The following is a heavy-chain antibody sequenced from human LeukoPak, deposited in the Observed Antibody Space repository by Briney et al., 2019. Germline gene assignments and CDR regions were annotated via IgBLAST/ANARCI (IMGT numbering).Heavy chain of an antibody. CDR2: IRYDGSNK. D-gene: IGHD1-1*01. CDR3: ANQFCTTLNYYYSYGMDV. CDR1: GFTFSSYG. J-gene: IGHJ6*02. Sequence: GGSLRLSCAASGFTFSSYGMHWVRQAPGKGLEWVAFIRYDGSNKYYADSVKGRFTISRDNSKDTLYLQMNSLRAEDTAVYYCANQFCTTLNYYYSYGMDVWGQGTTVTVSS. V-gene: IGHV3-30*02.